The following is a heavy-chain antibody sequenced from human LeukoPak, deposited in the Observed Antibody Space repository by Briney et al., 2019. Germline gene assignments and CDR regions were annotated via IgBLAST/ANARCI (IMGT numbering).Heavy chain of an antibody. Sequence: PGGSLRLSCAASGFSFSGSWMSWVRQAAGKGLEWVATIKQDGSEKYYVDPVKGRFTISRDNAKNSLYLQINSLRAEDTAVYYCARGFGGYAYWGQGTLVTVSS. D-gene: IGHD5-12*01. CDR2: IKQDGSEK. CDR3: ARGFGGYAY. V-gene: IGHV3-7*04. J-gene: IGHJ4*02. CDR1: GFSFSGSW.